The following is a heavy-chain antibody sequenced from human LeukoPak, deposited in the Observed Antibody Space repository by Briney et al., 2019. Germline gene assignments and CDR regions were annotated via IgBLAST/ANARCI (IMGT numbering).Heavy chain of an antibody. V-gene: IGHV3-23*01. CDR3: AKDSPRGYSYGNFDY. CDR1: GFTFSSYA. CDR2: ISGNGGST. J-gene: IGHJ4*02. D-gene: IGHD5-18*01. Sequence: TGGSLRLSCAASGFTFSSYAMSWVRQAPGKGLEWASGISGNGGSTYYADSVKGRFTISRDNSKNTLYLQMNSLRAEDTAVYYCAKDSPRGYSYGNFDYWGQGTLVTVSS.